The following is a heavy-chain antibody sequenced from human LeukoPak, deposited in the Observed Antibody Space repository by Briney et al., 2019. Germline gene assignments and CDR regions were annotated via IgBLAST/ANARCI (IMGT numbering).Heavy chain of an antibody. Sequence: GGSLRLSCTASGFTFGDYAMSWVRQAPGKGLEWVGFIRSKAYGGTTEYAASVKGRFTISRDDSKSIAYLQMNSLKTEDTAVYYCTRDRRGGAGLGYDYWGQGTLVTVSS. V-gene: IGHV3-49*04. CDR3: TRDRRGGAGLGYDY. CDR2: IRSKAYGGTT. CDR1: GFTFGDYA. J-gene: IGHJ4*02. D-gene: IGHD3/OR15-3a*01.